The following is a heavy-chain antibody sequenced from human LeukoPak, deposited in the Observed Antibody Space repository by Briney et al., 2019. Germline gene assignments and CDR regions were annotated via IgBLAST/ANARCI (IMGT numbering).Heavy chain of an antibody. CDR2: ISGSGANT. CDR3: ARDRGWPGTYLY. CDR1: GFTFNNYA. V-gene: IGHV3-23*01. D-gene: IGHD1-1*01. Sequence: GGSLRLSCAASGFTFNNYAMSWVRQAPGKGLEWVSGISGSGANTYYADSVKGRFTISRDNSKNTLFLHMNSLRAEDTAFYFCARDRGWPGTYLYWGQGTLVTVSS. J-gene: IGHJ4*02.